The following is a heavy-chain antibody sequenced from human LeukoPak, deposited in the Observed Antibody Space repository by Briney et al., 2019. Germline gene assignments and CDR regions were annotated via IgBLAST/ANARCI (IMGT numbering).Heavy chain of an antibody. CDR3: ARDRGGHSGGSSDDAFDV. CDR2: IYYSGDT. J-gene: IGHJ3*01. CDR1: GGSITSGNYY. Sequence: SETLSLTCTVSGGSITSGNYYWSWIRQPPGKGLEWIGYIYYSGDTYYNPLLESRVTISVDTSRTQFSLKLSSVTAADTAVYYCARDRGGHSGGSSDDAFDVWGQGTVVTVSS. D-gene: IGHD2-15*01. V-gene: IGHV4-61*01.